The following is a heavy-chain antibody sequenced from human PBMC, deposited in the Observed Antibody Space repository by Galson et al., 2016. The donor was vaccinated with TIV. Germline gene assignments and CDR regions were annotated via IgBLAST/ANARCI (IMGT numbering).Heavy chain of an antibody. CDR2: IIGIFGTA. D-gene: IGHD3-22*01. CDR3: ARGDTYYESTFDY. V-gene: IGHV1-69*06. Sequence: CKASGGIFNSYAVSWVRQAPGRGLEWMGGIIGIFGTANYAQKFQGRVTITADKSSSTVYMELSSLRSADTAVYYCARGDTYYESTFDYWGQGTLVTVSS. J-gene: IGHJ4*02. CDR1: GGIFNSYA.